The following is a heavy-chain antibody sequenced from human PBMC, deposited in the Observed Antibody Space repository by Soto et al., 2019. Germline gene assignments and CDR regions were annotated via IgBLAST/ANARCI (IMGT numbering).Heavy chain of an antibody. V-gene: IGHV1-69*12. J-gene: IGHJ6*02. Sequence: QVQLVQSGAEVKKPGSSVKVSCKSSGGTFSNYGFSWVRQAPGQGLECMGVIVPIFGAEHPQKFQGRVTITEDESTNTVFREVGGVKSEDTDVYYCARGGSDYEGSGYYQGHVWGRGSTVTVSS. CDR2: IVPIFGA. D-gene: IGHD3-22*01. CDR3: ARGGSDYEGSGYYQGHV. CDR1: GGTFSNYG.